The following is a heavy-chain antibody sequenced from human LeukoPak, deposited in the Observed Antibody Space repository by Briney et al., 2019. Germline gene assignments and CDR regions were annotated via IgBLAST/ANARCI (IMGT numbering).Heavy chain of an antibody. CDR2: NCTSSSYI. J-gene: IGHJ5*02. Sequence: GGSLRLSCTASGFTFSSYSVNWVRQAPGKGLEWVSSNCTSSSYIYYAHSVKGRFPISRDNARNSLYLQMCTLRAEDSAVYSCPRGPVGVSSTSRGWFDRGGQGSLVTVSS. CDR3: PRGPVGVSSTSRGWFDR. CDR1: GFTFSSYS. D-gene: IGHD2-15*01. V-gene: IGHV3-21*06.